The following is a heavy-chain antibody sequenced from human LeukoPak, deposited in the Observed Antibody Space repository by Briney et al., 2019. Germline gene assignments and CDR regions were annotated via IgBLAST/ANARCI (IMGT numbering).Heavy chain of an antibody. CDR1: GYTFTGYY. CDR3: ARGTSGYRYNWFDP. V-gene: IGHV1-2*02. CDR2: INPNSGGT. Sequence: GASVTVSCKASGYTFTGYYMHWVRQAPGQGLEWMGWINPNSGGTNYAQKFQGRVTMTRDTSISTAYMELSRLRSDDTAVYYCARGTSGYRYNWFDPWGQGTLVTVSS. J-gene: IGHJ5*02. D-gene: IGHD6-13*01.